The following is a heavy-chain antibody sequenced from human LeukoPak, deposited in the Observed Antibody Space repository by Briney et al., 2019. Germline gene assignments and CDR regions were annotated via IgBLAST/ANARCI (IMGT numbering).Heavy chain of an antibody. D-gene: IGHD5-12*01. CDR1: GFTFSNYA. Sequence: PGGSLRLSCAASGFTFSNYAMHWVRQAPGKGLEWVAVISFDGSNKYYADSVKGRFTISRDNSKNTLSLQVNSLRPEDTAVYYCARDLYSAYDFSWGQGTLVTVSS. CDR2: ISFDGSNK. V-gene: IGHV3-30*04. CDR3: ARDLYSAYDFS. J-gene: IGHJ4*02.